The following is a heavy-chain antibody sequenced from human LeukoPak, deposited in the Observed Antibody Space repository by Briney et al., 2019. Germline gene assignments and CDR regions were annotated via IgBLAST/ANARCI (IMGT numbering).Heavy chain of an antibody. J-gene: IGHJ6*03. CDR1: GGSISSGSYC. CDR3: ARVRFYYYYMDV. D-gene: IGHD3-3*01. V-gene: IGHV4-61*02. CDR2: IYTSGST. Sequence: SQTLSLTCTVSGGSISSGSYCWSWIRQPAGKGLEWIGRIYTSGSTNYNPSLKSRVTISVDTSKNQFSLKLSSVTAADTAVYYCARVRFYYYYMDVWGKGTTVTVSS.